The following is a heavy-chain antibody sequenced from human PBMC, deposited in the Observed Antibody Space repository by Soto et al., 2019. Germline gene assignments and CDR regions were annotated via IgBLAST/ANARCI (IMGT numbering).Heavy chain of an antibody. CDR3: AREFVGAAAGTFDY. D-gene: IGHD6-13*01. CDR2: IYSGGST. V-gene: IGHV3-66*01. J-gene: IGHJ4*02. CDR1: GFTVSSNY. Sequence: GGSLRLSCAASGFTVSSNYMSWVRQAPGKGLEWVSVIYSGGSTYYADSVKGRFTISRDNSKNTLYLQMNSLRAEDTAGYYGAREFVGAAAGTFDYWGQGTLVTVSS.